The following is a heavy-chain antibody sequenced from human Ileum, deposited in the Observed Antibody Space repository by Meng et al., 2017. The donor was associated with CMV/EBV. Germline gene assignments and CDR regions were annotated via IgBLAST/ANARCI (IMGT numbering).Heavy chain of an antibody. J-gene: IGHJ4*02. CDR2: INVGNGNT. V-gene: IGHV1-18*03. Sequence: ASVKVSCKTSGYTFPSYGITWVRQVPGQGLEWMGWINVGNGNTDYMQKFEGRVTMTTDTSTRTAYMELRSLRSDDMAVYYCARIYSWGYSAIEFWGQGTQVTVSS. CDR1: GYTFPSYG. D-gene: IGHD2-15*01. CDR3: ARIYSWGYSAIEF.